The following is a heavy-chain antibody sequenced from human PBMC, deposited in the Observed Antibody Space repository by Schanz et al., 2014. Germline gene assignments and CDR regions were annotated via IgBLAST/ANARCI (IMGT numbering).Heavy chain of an antibody. D-gene: IGHD2-15*01. J-gene: IGHJ6*02. CDR1: RLTFGNYW. Sequence: EVQLVESGGGLVQPGGSLRLSCATSRLTFGNYWMSWVRQAPGKGLEWVANINQDGSQKYYVGSVKGRFTISRDNSDNTLFLQMNSLRAEDTGVYYCAGAAYCRGAGCALYYALDVWGQGTTVTVSS. CDR2: INQDGSQK. V-gene: IGHV3-7*03. CDR3: AGAAYCRGAGCALYYALDV.